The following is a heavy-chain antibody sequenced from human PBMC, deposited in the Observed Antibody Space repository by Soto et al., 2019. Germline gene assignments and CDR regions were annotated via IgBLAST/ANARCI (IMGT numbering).Heavy chain of an antibody. CDR2: ISGSGVST. CDR3: AKEHHYSSSWSEFDY. Sequence: EVQLLESGGGLVQPGGSLRLSCAASGFTFSSYAMSWVRQAPGKGLEWVSAISGSGVSTYYADSVKGRVTISRDNSKNALYLQMNRLRAEATAVYYCAKEHHYSSSWSEFDYWGQGTLVTVSS. D-gene: IGHD6-13*01. CDR1: GFTFSSYA. J-gene: IGHJ4*02. V-gene: IGHV3-23*01.